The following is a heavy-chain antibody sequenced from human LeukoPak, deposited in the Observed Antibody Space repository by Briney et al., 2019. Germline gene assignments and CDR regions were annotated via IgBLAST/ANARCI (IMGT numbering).Heavy chain of an antibody. CDR2: INPYSGDT. J-gene: IGHJ4*02. V-gene: IGHV1-2*02. D-gene: IGHD1-26*01. CDR3: ARVAMSGIGSDDF. CDR1: GYTFTGFY. Sequence: GESLKISCKASGYTFTGFYVHWVRQAPGQGLEWMGWINPYSGDTNYAQKFQGRVTMTRDTSISTAYMELSSLKSDDTAVYYCARVAMSGIGSDDFWGQGTLVTASS.